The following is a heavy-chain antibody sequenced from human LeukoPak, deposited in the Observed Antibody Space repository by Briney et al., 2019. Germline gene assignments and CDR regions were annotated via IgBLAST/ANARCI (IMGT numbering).Heavy chain of an antibody. D-gene: IGHD2-15*01. CDR2: IRYDGSNK. J-gene: IGHJ4*02. V-gene: IGHV3-30*02. CDR3: AKVPVDDCSGGSCYSDY. CDR1: GFTFSSYG. Sequence: GGSLRLSCAASGFTFSSYGMHWVRQAPGKGLEWVAFIRYDGSNKYYADSVKGRFTISRDNAKNSLYLQMNSLRAEDTAVYYCAKVPVDDCSGGSCYSDYWGQGTLVTVSS.